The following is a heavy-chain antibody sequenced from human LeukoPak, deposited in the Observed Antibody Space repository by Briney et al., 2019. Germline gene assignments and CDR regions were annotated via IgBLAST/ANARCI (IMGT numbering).Heavy chain of an antibody. CDR2: IYYSGST. CDR1: GGSISSGGYY. Sequence: SETLSLTCTVSGGSISSGGYYWSWIRQHPGKGLEWIGYIYYSGSTYYNPSLKSRVTISVDTSKNQFSLKLSSVTAADTAVYYCARVPRDYYYDSSGYYGGWGQGTLVTVPS. D-gene: IGHD3-22*01. CDR3: ARVPRDYYYDSSGYYGG. J-gene: IGHJ4*02. V-gene: IGHV4-31*03.